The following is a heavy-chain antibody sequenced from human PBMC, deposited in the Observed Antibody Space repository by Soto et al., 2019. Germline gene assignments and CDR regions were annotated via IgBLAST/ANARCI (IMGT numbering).Heavy chain of an antibody. D-gene: IGHD3-16*01. CDR3: ARKKRGDFDY. CDR1: GGSFSGYY. Sequence: SETLSLTCAVYGGSFSGYYWSWIRQPPGKGLEWIGEINHSGSTNYNPSLKSRVTISVDTSKNQFSLKLSSVIAADTAVYYCARKKRGDFDYWGQGTLVTVSS. V-gene: IGHV4-34*01. J-gene: IGHJ4*02. CDR2: INHSGST.